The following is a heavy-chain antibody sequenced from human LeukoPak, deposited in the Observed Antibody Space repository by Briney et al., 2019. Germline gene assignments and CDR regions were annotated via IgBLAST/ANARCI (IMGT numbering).Heavy chain of an antibody. J-gene: IGHJ3*02. V-gene: IGHV4-38-2*02. D-gene: IGHD4-17*01. CDR2: IFRSGST. CDR3: ARVENYGDRRGAFDI. CDR1: GYSISSGYY. Sequence: PSETLSLTCTVSGYSISSGYYWGWIRQPPGQGLEWIGSIFRSGSTYYDPSLKSRVTISVDKSKNQFSLKLSSVTAADTAVYYCARVENYGDRRGAFDIWGQGTMVTVSS.